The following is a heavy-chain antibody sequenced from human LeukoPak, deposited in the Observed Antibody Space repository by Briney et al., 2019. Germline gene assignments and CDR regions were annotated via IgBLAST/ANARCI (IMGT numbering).Heavy chain of an antibody. Sequence: SCXXXGGXFSSYAISWVRQAPGXGLEWMGGIIPIFGTANYAQKFQGRVTITADESTSTAYMELSSLRSEDTAVYYCADFYGDHGDYWGQGTLVTVSS. CDR2: IIPIFGTA. J-gene: IGHJ4*02. D-gene: IGHD4-17*01. CDR3: ADFYGDHGDY. CDR1: GGXFSSYA. V-gene: IGHV1-69*01.